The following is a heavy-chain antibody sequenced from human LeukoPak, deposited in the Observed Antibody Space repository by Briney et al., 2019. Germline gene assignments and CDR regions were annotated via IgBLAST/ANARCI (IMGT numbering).Heavy chain of an antibody. V-gene: IGHV4-59*11. CDR1: GGSFNTHY. CDR2: IYYSGST. D-gene: IGHD1-26*01. CDR3: ARVWHYYGGFDY. Sequence: SSETLSLTCTVSGGSFNTHYWNWIRQPPGKGLEWIGYIYYSGSTNYNPSLKSRVTISVDTSKNQFSLKLSSVTAADTAVYYCARVWHYYGGFDYWGQGTLVTVSS. J-gene: IGHJ4*02.